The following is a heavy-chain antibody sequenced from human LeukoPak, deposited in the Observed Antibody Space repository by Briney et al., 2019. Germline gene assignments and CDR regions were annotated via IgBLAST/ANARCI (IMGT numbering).Heavy chain of an antibody. D-gene: IGHD2-2*01. CDR3: ARDHVRYCSSTSCYRGSDY. J-gene: IGHJ4*02. CDR2: IWYDGSNK. V-gene: IGHV3-33*08. CDR1: GFTFSSYA. Sequence: GGSLRLSCAASGFTFSSYAMHWVRQAPGKGLEWVAVIWYDGSNKYYADSVKGRFTISRDNSKNTLYLQMNNLRAEDTAVYYCARDHVRYCSSTSCYRGSDYWGQGTLVTVSS.